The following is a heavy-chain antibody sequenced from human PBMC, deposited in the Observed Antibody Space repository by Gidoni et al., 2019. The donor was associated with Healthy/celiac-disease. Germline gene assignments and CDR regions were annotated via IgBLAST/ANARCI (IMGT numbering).Heavy chain of an antibody. V-gene: IGHV3-30*18. Sequence: QVQLVASGGGVVQPGRSLRLSCAAYGFTFSSYGMHWVRQAPGKGLEWVAVISYDGSNKYYADSVKGRFTISRDNSKNTLYLQMNSLRAEDTAVYYCAKARARAAAGTTPNDYWGQGTLVTVSS. J-gene: IGHJ4*02. D-gene: IGHD6-13*01. CDR3: AKARARAAAGTTPNDY. CDR2: ISYDGSNK. CDR1: GFTFSSYG.